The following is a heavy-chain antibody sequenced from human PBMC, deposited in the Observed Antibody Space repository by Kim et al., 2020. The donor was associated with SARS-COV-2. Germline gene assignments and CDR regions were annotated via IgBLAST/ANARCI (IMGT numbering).Heavy chain of an antibody. CDR2: GST. Sequence: GSTNSNPSLKSRVTISVDTSKNQFSLKLSSVTAADTAVYYCARDPLPGGYWGQGTLVTVSS. D-gene: IGHD1-26*01. J-gene: IGHJ4*02. V-gene: IGHV4-59*01. CDR3: ARDPLPGGY.